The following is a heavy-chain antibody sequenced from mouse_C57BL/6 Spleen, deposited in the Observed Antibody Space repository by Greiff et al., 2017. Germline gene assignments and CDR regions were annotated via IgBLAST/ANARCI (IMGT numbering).Heavy chain of an antibody. D-gene: IGHD2-5*01. CDR2: ILPGSGST. CDR3: ASTPYSNYEGFAY. V-gene: IGHV1-9*01. CDR1: GYTFTGYW. Sequence: QVQLQQSGAELMKPGASVKLSCKATGYTFTGYWIEWVKQRPGHGLEWIGEILPGSGSTNYNEKFKGKATFTADTSSNTAYMQLISLTTEDSAIYYCASTPYSNYEGFAYWGQGTLVTVSA. J-gene: IGHJ3*01.